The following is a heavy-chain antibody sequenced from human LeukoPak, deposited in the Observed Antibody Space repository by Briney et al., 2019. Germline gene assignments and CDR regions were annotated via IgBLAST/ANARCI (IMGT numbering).Heavy chain of an antibody. CDR2: INHSGST. D-gene: IGHD2-15*01. J-gene: IGHJ6*03. CDR3: AREAQYCSGGSCLGYYYMDV. Sequence: SETLSLTCAAYGGSFSGYYWSWLRQPPGKRLEWIGEINHSGSTNYNPSLKSRVTISVDTSKNQFSLKLSSVTAADTAVYYCAREAQYCSGGSCLGYYYMDVWGKGTTVTVSS. CDR1: GGSFSGYY. V-gene: IGHV4-34*01.